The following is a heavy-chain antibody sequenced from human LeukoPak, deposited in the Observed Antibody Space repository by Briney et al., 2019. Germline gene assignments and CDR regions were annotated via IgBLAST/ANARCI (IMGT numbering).Heavy chain of an antibody. CDR1: GFPFNRYW. D-gene: IGHD5-24*01. CDR3: TRVGYIDEGIDY. V-gene: IGHV3-7*04. J-gene: IGHJ4*02. Sequence: PGGSLRLSCVASGFPFNRYWMTWVRQAPGKGLEWVANIKQDGSKKSYVDSVKGRFTISRDNAKNSLYLQMNSLRAEDTTIYYCTRVGYIDEGIDYWGQGTLVTVSS. CDR2: IKQDGSKK.